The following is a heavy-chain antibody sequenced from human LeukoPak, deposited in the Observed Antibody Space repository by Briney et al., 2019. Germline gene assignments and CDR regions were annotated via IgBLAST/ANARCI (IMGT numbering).Heavy chain of an antibody. CDR3: ARGAVVVPAAMPADWFDP. CDR1: GYTFTSYG. V-gene: IGHV1-18*01. J-gene: IGHJ5*02. D-gene: IGHD2-2*01. Sequence: ASVKVSCKASGYTFTSYGISWVRQAPGQGLEWMGWISAYNGNTNYAQKLQGRVTMTTDTSTSTAYMELRSPRSDDTAVYYCARGAVVVPAAMPADWFDPWGQGTLVTVSS. CDR2: ISAYNGNT.